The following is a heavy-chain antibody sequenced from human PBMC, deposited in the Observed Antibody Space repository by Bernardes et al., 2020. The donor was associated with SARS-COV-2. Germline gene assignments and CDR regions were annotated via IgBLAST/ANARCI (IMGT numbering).Heavy chain of an antibody. CDR1: GFNFSGSA. V-gene: IGHV3-73*01. J-gene: IGHJ4*02. Sequence: GGSLRLSCAASGFNFSGSAIQWVRQPSGRGLEWIGRIRSKPKGYATTYAASLKSRFVISRDDSRNTAYLQIHSLKVEDTAVYYCTGDYLYWDQGTLVSVSS. D-gene: IGHD4-17*01. CDR2: IRSKPKGYAT. CDR3: TGDYLY.